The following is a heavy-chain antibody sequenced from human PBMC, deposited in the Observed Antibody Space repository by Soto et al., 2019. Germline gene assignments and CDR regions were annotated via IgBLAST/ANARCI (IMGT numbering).Heavy chain of an antibody. V-gene: IGHV1-2*04. Sequence: QVHLVQSGAEVKEPGASVKVSCKTSGYTFTGYHIHWVRQAPGQGLEWMGWINTNTGDTNYAQKFQGWVTMTRDTSINTAFVQLSRPTSDDTAVYYCARWVGASNWFDPWGQGTLVTVST. D-gene: IGHD1-26*01. J-gene: IGHJ5*02. CDR2: INTNTGDT. CDR1: GYTFTGYH. CDR3: ARWVGASNWFDP.